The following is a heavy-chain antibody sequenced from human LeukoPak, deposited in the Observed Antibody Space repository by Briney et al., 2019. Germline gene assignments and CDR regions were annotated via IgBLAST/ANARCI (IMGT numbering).Heavy chain of an antibody. D-gene: IGHD3-10*01. J-gene: IGHJ4*02. V-gene: IGHV1-46*01. CDR3: ARDYYGGHNLYDFDF. CDR1: GYTFTNYY. Sequence: ASVKVSCKASGYTFTNYYIHWVRQAPGQGLEWMGMINPSGGRTTYAKKFQGRVTMTRDTSTNTVYTELSSLRSDDTAVYYCARDYYGGHNLYDFDFWGQGTRVIVSS. CDR2: INPSGGRT.